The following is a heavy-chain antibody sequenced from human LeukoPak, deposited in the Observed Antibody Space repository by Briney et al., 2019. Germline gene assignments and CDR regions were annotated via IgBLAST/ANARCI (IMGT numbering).Heavy chain of an antibody. CDR1: GGSISSSNW. CDR2: IYHSGST. Sequence: SETLSLTCAVSGGSISSSNWWSWVRQPPGKGLEWIGEIYHSGSTNYNPSLKSRVTISVDTSKNQFSLKLSSVTAADTAVYYCASVDSSSSGLFDYWGQGTLVTVSS. CDR3: ASVDSSSSGLFDY. J-gene: IGHJ4*02. D-gene: IGHD6-6*01. V-gene: IGHV4-4*02.